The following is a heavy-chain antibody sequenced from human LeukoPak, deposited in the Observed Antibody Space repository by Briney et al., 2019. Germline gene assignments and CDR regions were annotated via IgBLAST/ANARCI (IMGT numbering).Heavy chain of an antibody. CDR3: AKAFGWELTDSVDY. V-gene: IGHV3-23*01. CDR2: ISISGSKT. J-gene: IGHJ4*02. D-gene: IGHD1-26*01. Sequence: GGSLRLSCAASEFDFSSHAMTWVRQAPGKGLEWVSAISISGSKTYYADSVKGRFTISRDNSKNTLYLQMNSLRAEDTAVYYCAKAFGWELTDSVDYWGQGTLVTVSS. CDR1: EFDFSSHA.